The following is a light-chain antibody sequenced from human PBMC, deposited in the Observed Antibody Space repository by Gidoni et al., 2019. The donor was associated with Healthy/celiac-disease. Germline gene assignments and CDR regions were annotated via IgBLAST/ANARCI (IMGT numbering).Light chain of an antibody. CDR3: QQYGSSPPRYT. CDR1: QSVSSSY. CDR2: GAS. J-gene: IGKJ2*01. V-gene: IGKV3-20*01. Sequence: EIFLTQSPAPLSLSPGERATLSCRASQSVSSSYLAWYQQKPGQAPRLLIYGASSRATGIPDRFSGSGSGTDFTLTISRLEPEDFAVYYCQQYGSSPPRYTLXXXTKLEIK.